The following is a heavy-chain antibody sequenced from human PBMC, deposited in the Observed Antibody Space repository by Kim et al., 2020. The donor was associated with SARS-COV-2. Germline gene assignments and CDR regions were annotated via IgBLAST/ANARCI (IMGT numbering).Heavy chain of an antibody. D-gene: IGHD6-6*01. CDR2: IVALGIST. J-gene: IGHJ4*02. CDR3: ARDTSSSPFDY. CDR1: GFIFEDYG. V-gene: IGHV3-43*02. Sequence: GGSLRLSCAGSGFIFEDYGMHWVRQAPGKGLEWVSFIVALGISTYYADSVKGRFTVSRDNSKNSLYLQMNNLRAEDTAFYYCARDTSSSPFDYWGQGILVTVSS.